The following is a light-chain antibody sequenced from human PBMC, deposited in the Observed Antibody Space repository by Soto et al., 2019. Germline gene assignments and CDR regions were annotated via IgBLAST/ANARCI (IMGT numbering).Light chain of an antibody. V-gene: IGKV3D-15*01. CDR2: GAS. CDR1: QSVSSSY. J-gene: IGKJ5*01. CDR3: QQYNNWPPIT. Sequence: VLTQSPGTLSLSPGERATLSCRASQSVSSSYLAWYQQKPGQAPRLLIYGASSRATGIPARSSGSGSGTEFTLTISSLQSEDFAVYYCQQYNNWPPITFGQGTRLEIK.